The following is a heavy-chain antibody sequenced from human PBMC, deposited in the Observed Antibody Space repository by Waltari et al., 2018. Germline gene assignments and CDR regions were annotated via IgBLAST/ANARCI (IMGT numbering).Heavy chain of an antibody. Sequence: EVQLVESGGGLVQPGGSLKRSCAASGFTFSRNSMNWVRQAPGKGLEWVSHIGPGGSNIGYADSVKGRITISRDNAQNSLYLIINSLTDEDTAVYYCARDQDWAFDYWGRGTLVTVSS. V-gene: IGHV3-48*02. CDR1: GFTFSRNS. CDR2: IGPGGSNI. J-gene: IGHJ4*02. CDR3: ARDQDWAFDY. D-gene: IGHD2-21*01.